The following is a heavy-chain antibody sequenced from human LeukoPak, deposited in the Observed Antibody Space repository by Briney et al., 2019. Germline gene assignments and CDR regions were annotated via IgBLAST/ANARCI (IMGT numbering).Heavy chain of an antibody. D-gene: IGHD6-13*01. CDR2: ICSGGST. CDR1: GFTFSSND. J-gene: IGHJ4*02. V-gene: IGHV3-66*01. Sequence: GGSLRLSCAASGFTFSSNDMSWVRQAPGKGPEWVSVICSGGSTYYADSVKGRFTISRDNSKNTLYLQMNSLRAEDTAVYYCARDHWPAGSSWYGALGYWGQGTLVTVSS. CDR3: ARDHWPAGSSWYGALGY.